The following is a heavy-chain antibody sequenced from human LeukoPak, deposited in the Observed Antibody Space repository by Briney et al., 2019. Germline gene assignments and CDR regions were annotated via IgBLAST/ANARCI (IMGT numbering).Heavy chain of an antibody. V-gene: IGHV3-53*01. CDR2: LYSGGST. CDR3: ARGYDSGSHRYYYMDV. Sequence: PGGSLRLSCAASGFTVSSNYMSWVRQAPGKGLEWVSVLYSGGSTYYADSVKGRFTISRDNAKNSLYLQMNSLRAEDTAVYYCARGYDSGSHRYYYMDVWGKGTTVTVSS. CDR1: GFTVSSNY. D-gene: IGHD3-10*01. J-gene: IGHJ6*03.